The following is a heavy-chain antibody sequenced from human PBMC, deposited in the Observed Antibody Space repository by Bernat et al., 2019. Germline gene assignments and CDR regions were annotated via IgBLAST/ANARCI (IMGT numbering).Heavy chain of an antibody. CDR1: GFTFSSYG. J-gene: IGHJ6*02. CDR3: ATLTTVTTVYYYYGMDV. Sequence: QVQLVESGGGVVQPGRSLRLSCAASGFTFSSYGMHWVRQAPGKGLEWVAVISYDGCNKYYADSVKGRFTISRDNSKNTLYLQMNSLRAEDTAVYYCATLTTVTTVYYYYGMDVWGQGTTVTVSS. D-gene: IGHD4-17*01. CDR2: ISYDGCNK. V-gene: IGHV3-30*03.